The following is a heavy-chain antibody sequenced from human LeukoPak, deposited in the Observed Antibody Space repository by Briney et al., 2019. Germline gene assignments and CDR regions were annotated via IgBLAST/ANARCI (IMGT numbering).Heavy chain of an antibody. V-gene: IGHV4-4*02. CDR3: ARDLATSIVGASPFDI. D-gene: IGHD1-26*01. CDR1: GGSISSSNW. CDR2: IYHSGST. J-gene: IGHJ3*02. Sequence: SETLSLTCAVSGGSISSSNWWSWVRHPPGKGLEWIGEIYHSGSTNYNPSLKSRVTISVDKSKNQFSLKLSSVTAADTAVYYCARDLATSIVGASPFDIWGQGTMVTVSS.